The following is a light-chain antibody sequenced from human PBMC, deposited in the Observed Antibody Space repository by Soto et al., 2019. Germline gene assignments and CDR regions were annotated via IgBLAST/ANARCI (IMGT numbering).Light chain of an antibody. Sequence: DIPMTQSPSSLSASVGDRVTITCRASQSISSYLNWYQQKPGKAPKLLIYAASSLQSGVPSRFSGSGSGTDFTLTISSLQPEDFATYYCQQSYSTLRGRTFGQGTKVEIK. J-gene: IGKJ1*01. CDR2: AAS. CDR1: QSISSY. V-gene: IGKV1-39*01. CDR3: QQSYSTLRGRT.